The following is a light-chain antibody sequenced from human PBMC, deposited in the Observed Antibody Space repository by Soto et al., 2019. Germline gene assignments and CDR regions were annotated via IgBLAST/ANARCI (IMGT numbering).Light chain of an antibody. CDR2: GAS. Sequence: EIVMTQSPATLSVSPGERATLSCRASQSVSSDLAWYQYKPGQAPRLLIYGASTRATGIPARFSGSGSGTGFTLTITRLEPEDFAVYYCQQYGSSPGTFGQGTKVDIK. CDR3: QQYGSSPGT. CDR1: QSVSSD. V-gene: IGKV3-15*01. J-gene: IGKJ1*01.